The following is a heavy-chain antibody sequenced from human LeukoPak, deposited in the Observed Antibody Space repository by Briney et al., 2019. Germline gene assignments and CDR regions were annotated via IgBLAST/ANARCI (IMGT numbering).Heavy chain of an antibody. D-gene: IGHD1-26*01. CDR3: ARDYYSGSFLFDFDY. Sequence: GGSLRLSCAASGFTFSSYSMNWVRQAPGKGLEWVSSISSSSSYIYYADSVKGRFTISRDNAKNSLYLQMNSLRAEDTAVYYCARDYYSGSFLFDFDYWGQGTLVTVCS. CDR1: GFTFSSYS. J-gene: IGHJ4*02. V-gene: IGHV3-21*01. CDR2: ISSSSSYI.